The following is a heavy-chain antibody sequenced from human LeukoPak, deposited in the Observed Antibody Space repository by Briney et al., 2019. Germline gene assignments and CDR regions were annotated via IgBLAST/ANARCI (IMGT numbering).Heavy chain of an antibody. V-gene: IGHV3-30*02. CDR1: GFTFSSYG. J-gene: IGHJ5*01. CDR2: IRPDGDNK. Sequence: PGGSLRPSCAASGFTFSSYGMHWVRQAPGKGLEWVAFIRPDGDNKYYADSVKGRFTISRDNSKNTLYLQMNSLRAEDTAVHYCARARRSGGITLIRGVKDRGWFDSWGQGTLVTVSS. D-gene: IGHD3-10*01. CDR3: ARARRSGGITLIRGVKDRGWFDS.